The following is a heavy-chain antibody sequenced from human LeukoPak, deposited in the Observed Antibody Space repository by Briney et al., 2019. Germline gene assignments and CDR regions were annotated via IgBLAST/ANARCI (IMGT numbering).Heavy chain of an antibody. CDR3: ARGIRFLPYYFDY. CDR1: GGSISSYY. J-gene: IGHJ4*02. V-gene: IGHV4-59*01. D-gene: IGHD3-3*01. CDR2: IYYSGST. Sequence: PSETLSLTXTVSGGSISSYYWSWIRQPPGKGLEWIGYIYYSGSTNYNPSLKSRVTISVDTSKNQFSLKLSSVTAADTAVYYCARGIRFLPYYFDYWGQGTLVTVSS.